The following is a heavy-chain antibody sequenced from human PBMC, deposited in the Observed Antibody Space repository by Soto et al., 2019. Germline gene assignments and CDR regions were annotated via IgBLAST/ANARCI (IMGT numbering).Heavy chain of an antibody. V-gene: IGHV1-69*13. Sequence: SVKVSCKASGGTFSSYAISWVRQAPGQGLEWMGGIIPIFGTANYAQKFQGRVTITADESTSTAYMELSSLRSEDTAVYYCAREMGLRYFDWLLYSTYYYYRMDVWGQGTTVTVSS. CDR2: IIPIFGTA. CDR1: GGTFSSYA. CDR3: AREMGLRYFDWLLYSTYYYYRMDV. D-gene: IGHD3-9*01. J-gene: IGHJ6*02.